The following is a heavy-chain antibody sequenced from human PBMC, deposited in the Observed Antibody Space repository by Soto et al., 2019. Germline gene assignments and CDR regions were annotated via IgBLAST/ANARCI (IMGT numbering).Heavy chain of an antibody. Sequence: QVQLVQSGAEVKKPGASVKVSCKSSGYAFTGYYMHWVRQAPGQGLEWLGWINPISGDTKYAQKFQGWVTMTRDTSSNTVYMELTRLRSDDTAVYYCARDYGAAAGTSLNWFDPWGQGTLVTVSS. V-gene: IGHV1-2*04. CDR2: INPISGDT. D-gene: IGHD6-13*01. CDR3: ARDYGAAAGTSLNWFDP. CDR1: GYAFTGYY. J-gene: IGHJ5*02.